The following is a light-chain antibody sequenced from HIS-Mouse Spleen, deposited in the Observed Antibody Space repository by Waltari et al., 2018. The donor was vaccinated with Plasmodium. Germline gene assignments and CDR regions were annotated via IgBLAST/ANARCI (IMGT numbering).Light chain of an antibody. J-gene: IGKJ5*01. CDR3: QQRSNWPPIT. V-gene: IGKV3-11*01. CDR2: DAA. Sequence: EIVLTQSPATLSLSPGERATLSCRASQSVSSYLAWYQQKPGQAPRRLIYDAANRATGIPARFSGSGSGTDVTLTISSLEPEDFAVYYCQQRSNWPPITFGQGTRLEIK. CDR1: QSVSSY.